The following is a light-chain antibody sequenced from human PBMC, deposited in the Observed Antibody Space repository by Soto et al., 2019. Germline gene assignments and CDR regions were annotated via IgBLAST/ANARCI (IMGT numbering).Light chain of an antibody. J-gene: IGKJ3*01. CDR3: QQYYSAPLT. Sequence: DIQMTQSPSSLSASVGDRVTITCRASQDITHYLAWHQQKPGKAPQLLIYAASAFQSGVTSRFSGSRSGTDFTLTIISLQPEDVATYYCQQYYSAPLTFGPGTKVDIK. CDR1: QDITHY. V-gene: IGKV1-27*01. CDR2: AAS.